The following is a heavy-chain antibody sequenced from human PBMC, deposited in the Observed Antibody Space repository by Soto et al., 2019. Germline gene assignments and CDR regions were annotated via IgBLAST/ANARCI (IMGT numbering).Heavy chain of an antibody. CDR2: FDVTQRKT. CDR1: GPRLKEIS. CDR3: ARDFVPSYGVKPWFDP. Sequence: ASVKVSCKVSGPRLKEISMQWVRQGPGGRLQWMGGFDVTQRKTTYAQDFQGRVTMTDDTSTNTANMELNSLRAEDTAVYYCARDFVPSYGVKPWFDPWGQGTLVTVSS. V-gene: IGHV1-24*01. J-gene: IGHJ5*02. D-gene: IGHD4-17*01.